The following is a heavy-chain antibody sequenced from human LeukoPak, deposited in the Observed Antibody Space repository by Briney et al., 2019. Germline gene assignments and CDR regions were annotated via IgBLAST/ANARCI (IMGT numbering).Heavy chain of an antibody. J-gene: IGHJ6*03. V-gene: IGHV4-34*01. CDR1: GGSFSGYY. Sequence: SETLSLTCAVYGGSFSGYYWSWIRQPPGKGLEWIGEINHSGSTNYNPSLKSRVTISVDTSKNQFSLKLSSVTAADTAVYYCASRWVPGDYYYYYMDVWGKGTTVTISS. CDR2: INHSGST. D-gene: IGHD3-10*01. CDR3: ASRWVPGDYYYYYMDV.